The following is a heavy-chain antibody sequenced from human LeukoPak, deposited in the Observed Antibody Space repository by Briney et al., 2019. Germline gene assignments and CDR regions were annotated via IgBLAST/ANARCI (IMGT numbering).Heavy chain of an antibody. D-gene: IGHD6-13*01. CDR2: IYYSGST. CDR1: GGSISSSSYY. Sequence: SETLSLTCTVSGGSISSSSYYWGWIRQPPGKGREGMGGIYYSGSTYYNPSLKSRVTISVDTSKNQFSLKLSSVTAADTAVYYCARIAAAGRGPNWFDPWGQGTLVTVSS. V-gene: IGHV4-39*01. CDR3: ARIAAAGRGPNWFDP. J-gene: IGHJ5*02.